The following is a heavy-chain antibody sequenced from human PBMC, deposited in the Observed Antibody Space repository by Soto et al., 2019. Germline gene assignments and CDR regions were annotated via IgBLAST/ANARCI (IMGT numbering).Heavy chain of an antibody. V-gene: IGHV1-69*02. Sequence: QVQLVQSGAEVKKPGSSVKVSCKASGGTFSSYTISWVRQAPGQGLEWMGRIITILGIANYAQKFQGRVTMTADKSTSTAYMELSSLRSEDTAVYYCARVPPAYSYDDYYYGMDVWGQGTTVTVSS. CDR3: ARVPPAYSYDDYYYGMDV. J-gene: IGHJ6*02. D-gene: IGHD5-18*01. CDR2: IITILGIA. CDR1: GGTFSSYT.